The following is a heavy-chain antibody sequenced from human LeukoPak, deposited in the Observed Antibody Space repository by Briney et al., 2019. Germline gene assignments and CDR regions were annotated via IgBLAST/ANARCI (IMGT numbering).Heavy chain of an antibody. CDR2: ISYDGSNK. V-gene: IGHV3-30*18. CDR1: GFTFSSYG. J-gene: IGHJ4*02. CDR3: AKESLITMIVVVITPYDY. Sequence: GGSLRLSCAASGFTFSSYGMHWVRQAPGKGLEWVAVISYDGSNKYYADSVKGRFTISRDNSKNTLYLQMNSLRAEDTAVYYYAKESLITMIVVVITPYDYWGQGTLVTVSS. D-gene: IGHD3-22*01.